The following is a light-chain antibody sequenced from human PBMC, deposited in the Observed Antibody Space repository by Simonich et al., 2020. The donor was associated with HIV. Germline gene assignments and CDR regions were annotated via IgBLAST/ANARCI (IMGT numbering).Light chain of an antibody. J-gene: IGKJ4*01. CDR2: WAS. CDR3: QQYYSTPS. CDR1: QSVLYGSNNKHY. V-gene: IGKV4-1*01. Sequence: DIVMTQSPDSLAVSLGERATINCKSSQSVLYGSNNKHYLAWYQQKPGQPPKLLIYWASSRESGVPDRFSGSGSGTDFTLTISSLQAEDVAVYYCQQYYSTPSFGGGTKVEIK.